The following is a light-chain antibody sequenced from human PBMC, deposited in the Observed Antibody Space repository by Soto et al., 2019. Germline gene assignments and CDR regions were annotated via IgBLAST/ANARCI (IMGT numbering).Light chain of an antibody. J-gene: IGLJ1*01. CDR1: SSNIGAGYV. CDR2: SDN. Sequence: QSVLTQPPSVSGAPGQRVTISCTGSSSNIGAGYVVHWYQQLPGAAPKLIIFSDNNRPSGVPDRFSGSKSGTSASLAITGLWAEDEADYYCQSYDNNSDYVFGTGTKLTVL. CDR3: QSYDNNSDYV. V-gene: IGLV1-40*01.